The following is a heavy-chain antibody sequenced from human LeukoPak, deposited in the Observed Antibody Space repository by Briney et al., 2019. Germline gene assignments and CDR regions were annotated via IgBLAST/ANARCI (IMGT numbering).Heavy chain of an antibody. D-gene: IGHD3-22*01. CDR1: GYTFTDYY. CDR2: VDPEDGET. V-gene: IGHV1-69-2*01. Sequence: ASVKISCKVSGYTFTDYYMHWVHQAPGKGLERMGLVDPEDGETIYAEKFQGRVTITADTSTDTVYMELSSLRSEDTAVYYCATGDRITMIVVVPFQHWGQGTLVTVSS. CDR3: ATGDRITMIVVVPFQH. J-gene: IGHJ1*01.